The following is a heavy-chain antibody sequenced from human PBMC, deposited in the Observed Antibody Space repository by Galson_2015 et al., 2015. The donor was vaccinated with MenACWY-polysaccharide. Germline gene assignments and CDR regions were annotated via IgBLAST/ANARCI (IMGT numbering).Heavy chain of an antibody. CDR3: ARAAHYEPFNI. Sequence: ETLSLTCSVSGASITTGLYYLGWLRQLPGKGLEWIGSIFYNGNTYYNPSLESRAAVSADTSKSQFFLRLTSMTAADTAVYFCARAAHYEPFNIWGQGTMVTVSS. CDR1: GASITTGLYY. V-gene: IGHV4-39*07. CDR2: IFYNGNT. D-gene: IGHD3-22*01. J-gene: IGHJ3*02.